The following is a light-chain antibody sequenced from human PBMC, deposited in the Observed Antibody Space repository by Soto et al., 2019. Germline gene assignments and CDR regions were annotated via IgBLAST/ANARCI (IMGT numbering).Light chain of an antibody. J-gene: IGKJ4*01. V-gene: IGKV3-11*01. CDR3: QQRSNWPPFLT. Sequence: EIVLTQSPATLSFSPLERSTLSCRASQSVSSYLAWYQQKPGQAPRLLIYDASNRATGIPARFSGSGSGTDFTLTISSLEPEDFAVYYCQQRSNWPPFLTFGGGTKVDIK. CDR1: QSVSSY. CDR2: DAS.